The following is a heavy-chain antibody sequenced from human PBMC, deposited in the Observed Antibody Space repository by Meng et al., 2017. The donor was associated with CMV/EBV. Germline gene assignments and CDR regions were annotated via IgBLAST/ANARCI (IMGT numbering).Heavy chain of an antibody. D-gene: IGHD2-21*02. V-gene: IGHV1-18*01. Sequence: QVPLRQSGAEMKKPGASVKVSCKASGYPFTTYGITWVRQAPGQSLEWMGWISAYHGNTNYAQNLQDRVSMTTDTPTSTVYMELSSLRSDDTAVYYCARDAGSDRLTVDYWGQGTLVTVSS. CDR3: ARDAGSDRLTVDY. CDR1: GYPFTTYG. J-gene: IGHJ4*02. CDR2: ISAYHGNT.